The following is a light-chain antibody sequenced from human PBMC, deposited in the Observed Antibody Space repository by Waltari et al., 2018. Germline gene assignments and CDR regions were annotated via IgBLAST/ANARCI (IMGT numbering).Light chain of an antibody. CDR3: MQALQTPLT. V-gene: IGKV2-28*01. CDR2: LGS. CDR1: QSLLHSNGYNY. J-gene: IGKJ4*01. Sequence: DIVMTQSPLSLPVTPGEQASISCRSIQSLLHSNGYNYFDWYLQKPGQSPQLLIYLGSSRASGVPDRFSGSGSGTDFTLEISRVEAEDVGLYYCMQALQTPLTFGGGTKVEI.